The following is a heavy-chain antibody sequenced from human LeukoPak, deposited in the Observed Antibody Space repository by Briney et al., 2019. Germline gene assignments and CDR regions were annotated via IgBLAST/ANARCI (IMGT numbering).Heavy chain of an antibody. CDR2: MYYSGST. J-gene: IGHJ3*01. Sequence: SETLSLTCTVSGGSISSSRYYWGWIRQPPGKGLEWIGSMYYSGSTCYNPSFKSRVTISVLTSEEQFSLKLHSIAVADTAVDFFAGTYDSSGYAGTDAFDLWGQGTMVAVSS. V-gene: IGHV4-39*01. CDR3: AGTYDSSGYAGTDAFDL. CDR1: GGSISSSRYY. D-gene: IGHD3-22*01.